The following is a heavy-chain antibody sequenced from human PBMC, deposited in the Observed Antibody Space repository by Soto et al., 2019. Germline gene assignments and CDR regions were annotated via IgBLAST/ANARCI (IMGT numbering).Heavy chain of an antibody. Sequence: GGSLRLSCAASGFAFSSYAMSWVRQAPGKGLEWVSLISGSGGSRYYADSVKGRFTISRDNSKNTLYLQMNSLRADDTAVYYRLKVMVKNWFDPWGQGTLVTVSS. CDR3: LKVMVKNWFDP. V-gene: IGHV3-23*01. J-gene: IGHJ5*02. D-gene: IGHD5-18*01. CDR1: GFAFSSYA. CDR2: ISGSGGSR.